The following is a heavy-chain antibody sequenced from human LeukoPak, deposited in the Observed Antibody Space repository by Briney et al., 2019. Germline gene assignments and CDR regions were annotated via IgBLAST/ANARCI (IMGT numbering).Heavy chain of an antibody. CDR3: VRDRGYSNFDY. V-gene: IGHV3-7*01. CDR1: GFTFSNYW. J-gene: IGHJ4*02. Sequence: PGGSLRLSCATSGFTFSNYWMSWVRQAPGKGLEWVANMKEDGSEINYVDSVKGRFTISRDNAQDSLYLQMNSLRAEDTAVCYCVRDRGYSNFDYWGQGTLVTVSS. D-gene: IGHD4-11*01. CDR2: MKEDGSEI.